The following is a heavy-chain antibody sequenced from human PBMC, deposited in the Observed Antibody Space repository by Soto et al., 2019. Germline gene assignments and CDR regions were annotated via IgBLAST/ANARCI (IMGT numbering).Heavy chain of an antibody. Sequence: SVKVSCKASGGTFSSYAISWVRQAPGQGLEWMGGIIPIFGTANYAQKFQGRVTITADESTSTAYMELSSLRSEDTAVYYCARGTGEVVAATHYYYYGMDVWGQGTTVTVSS. CDR2: IIPIFGTA. V-gene: IGHV1-69*13. CDR3: ARGTGEVVAATHYYYYGMDV. D-gene: IGHD2-15*01. CDR1: GGTFSSYA. J-gene: IGHJ6*02.